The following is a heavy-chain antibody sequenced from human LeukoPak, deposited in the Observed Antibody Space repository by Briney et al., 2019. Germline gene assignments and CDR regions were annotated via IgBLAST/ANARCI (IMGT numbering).Heavy chain of an antibody. D-gene: IGHD5-18*01. CDR3: ARDISLWAADYYFDY. CDR2: IRYDGSNK. Sequence: GGSLRLSCAASGFTFNSYGMHWVRQAPGKGLEWVAFIRYDGSNKYYADSVKGRFTISRDNSRNTLFLQMNSLRADDTAVYYCARDISLWAADYYFDYWGQGTLVTVSS. V-gene: IGHV3-30*02. CDR1: GFTFNSYG. J-gene: IGHJ4*02.